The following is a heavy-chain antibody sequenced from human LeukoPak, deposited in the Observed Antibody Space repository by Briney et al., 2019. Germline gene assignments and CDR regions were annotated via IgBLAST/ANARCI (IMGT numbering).Heavy chain of an antibody. CDR3: ARGRITMVRGATGDAFDI. Sequence: GESLKISCKGSGYSFTSYWIGWVRQMPGKGLEWMGIIYPGDSDTRYSPSFQGQVTISADKSISTAYLQWSSLKASDTAMYYCARGRITMVRGATGDAFDIWGQGTMVTVSS. D-gene: IGHD3-10*01. CDR2: IYPGDSDT. CDR1: GYSFTSYW. V-gene: IGHV5-51*01. J-gene: IGHJ3*02.